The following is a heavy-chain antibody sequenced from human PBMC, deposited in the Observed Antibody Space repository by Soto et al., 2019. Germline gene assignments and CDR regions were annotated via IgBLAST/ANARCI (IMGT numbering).Heavy chain of an antibody. CDR1: GYTFTSYY. CDR2: INPSGGST. Sequence: EASVKVSCKASGYTFTSYYMHWVRQAPGQGLEWMGIINPSGGSTSYAQKFQGRVTMTRDTSTSTVYMELSSLRSEDTAVYYCARARTLGYCSSTSCYRVGYYYYYMDVWGKGTTVTVSS. J-gene: IGHJ6*03. CDR3: ARARTLGYCSSTSCYRVGYYYYYMDV. D-gene: IGHD2-2*01. V-gene: IGHV1-46*03.